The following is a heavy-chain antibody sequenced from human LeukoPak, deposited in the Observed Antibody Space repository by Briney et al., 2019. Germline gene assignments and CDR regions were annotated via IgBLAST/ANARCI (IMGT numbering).Heavy chain of an antibody. CDR1: GFTFSNYV. CDR2: ISGNGGDT. V-gene: IGHV3-23*01. Sequence: GGSLRLSCAVSGFTFSNYVMNWVRQAPGKGLEWVSSISGNGGDTYYADSVKGRFTISRDNAMNSLYLQMNSLRAEDTAIYYCARSLPYGTTWYGRSDFWGQGTLVTVSS. J-gene: IGHJ4*02. D-gene: IGHD6-13*01. CDR3: ARSLPYGTTWYGRSDF.